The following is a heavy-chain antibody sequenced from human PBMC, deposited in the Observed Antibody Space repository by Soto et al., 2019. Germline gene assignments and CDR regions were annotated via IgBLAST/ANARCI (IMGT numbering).Heavy chain of an antibody. Sequence: PGGALRLSCAASGFTFSGYSMNWVRQAPGKGLEWVSYISSSSSTISYADSVKGPFTISRDNAKTSLYLQMNSLRPEDTAVYYCARGPLGSGPRGYWGQGTLVTVSS. CDR1: GFTFSGYS. CDR3: ARGPLGSGPRGY. D-gene: IGHD3-10*01. J-gene: IGHJ4*02. V-gene: IGHV3-48*01. CDR2: ISSSSSTI.